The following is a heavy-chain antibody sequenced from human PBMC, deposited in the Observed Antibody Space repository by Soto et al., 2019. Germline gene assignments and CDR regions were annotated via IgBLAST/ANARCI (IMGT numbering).Heavy chain of an antibody. J-gene: IGHJ4*02. CDR3: VKDRSSSGWYGYFDY. CDR1: GFTFSTYA. D-gene: IGHD6-19*01. V-gene: IGHV3-23*01. Sequence: EVQLLESGGGLVQPGGSLRLSCAASGFTFSTYAMSWVRQAPGKGLEWVSAISDSGDNTYYADSVKGRFTISRDNSKNTLYLQMNSLRAEDTAVYYCVKDRSSSGWYGYFDYWGQGTLVTVSS. CDR2: ISDSGDNT.